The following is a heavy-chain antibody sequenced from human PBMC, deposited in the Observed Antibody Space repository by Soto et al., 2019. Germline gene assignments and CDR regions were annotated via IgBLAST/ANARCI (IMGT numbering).Heavy chain of an antibody. CDR3: ARRGYIWGSYRFST. V-gene: IGHV4-34*01. J-gene: IGHJ5*02. CDR2: INHSGST. Sequence: QVQLQQWGAGLLKPSETLSLTCAVYGGSFSGYYWSWIRQPPGKGLEWIGEINHSGSTNYNPSLKSRVTIPVDTSKNQFSLKLSSVTAADTAVYYCARRGYIWGSYRFSTWGQGTLVTVSS. D-gene: IGHD3-16*02. CDR1: GGSFSGYY.